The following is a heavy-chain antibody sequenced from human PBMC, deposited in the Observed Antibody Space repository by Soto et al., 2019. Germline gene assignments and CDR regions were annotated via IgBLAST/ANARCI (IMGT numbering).Heavy chain of an antibody. D-gene: IGHD3-9*01. V-gene: IGHV4-59*01. Sequence: PSETLSLTCTVSGGSISSYYWSWIRQPPGKGLDCIGYIYYSGSTNYNPSLKSRVTISVDTSKNHFSLKLSSVTAADTAVYYCARVGRGDILTGYSNWFDPWGQGTLVTVSS. CDR3: ARVGRGDILTGYSNWFDP. CDR1: GGSISSYY. CDR2: IYYSGST. J-gene: IGHJ5*02.